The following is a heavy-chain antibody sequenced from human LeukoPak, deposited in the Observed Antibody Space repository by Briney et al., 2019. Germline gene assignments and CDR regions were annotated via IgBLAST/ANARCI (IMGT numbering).Heavy chain of an antibody. D-gene: IGHD2-15*01. V-gene: IGHV3-7*01. CDR2: IKQDGSDK. CDR1: GFAFSSHA. J-gene: IGHJ4*02. Sequence: GGSLRLSCAASGFAFSSHAMSWVRQAPGKGLEWVANIKQDGSDKYFMDSVKGRFTISRDNAKNSLYLQMNSLRADDTAVYYCATEDSCSGGSCSYFDSWGQGTLVTVSS. CDR3: ATEDSCSGGSCSYFDS.